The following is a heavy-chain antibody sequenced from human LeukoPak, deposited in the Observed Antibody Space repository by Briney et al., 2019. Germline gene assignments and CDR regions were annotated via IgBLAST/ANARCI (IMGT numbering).Heavy chain of an antibody. V-gene: IGHV4-59*08. Sequence: SETLSLTCTVSGGSISYYYWSWIRQPPGKGLEWIGNIYYSGSTNHNPSLKSRVTISVDTSKNQFSLKLSSVTAADTAVYYCARRRYYYRSGSYYGAPYYMDVWGKGTTVTISS. CDR1: GGSISYYY. J-gene: IGHJ6*03. CDR3: ARRRYYYRSGSYYGAPYYMDV. CDR2: IYYSGST. D-gene: IGHD3-10*01.